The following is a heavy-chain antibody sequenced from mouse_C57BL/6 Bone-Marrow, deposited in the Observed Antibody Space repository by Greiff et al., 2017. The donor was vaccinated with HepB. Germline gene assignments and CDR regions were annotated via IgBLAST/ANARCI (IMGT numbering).Heavy chain of an antibody. CDR2: IYPGSGNT. J-gene: IGHJ3*01. V-gene: IGHV1-76*01. CDR1: GYTFTDYY. CDR3: ARGEVAY. Sequence: VQLVESGAELVRPGASVKLSCKASGYTFTDYYINWVKQRPGQGLEWIARIYPGSGNTYYNEKFKGKATLTAEKSSSTAYMQLSSLTSEDSAVYFCARGEVAYWGQGTLVTV.